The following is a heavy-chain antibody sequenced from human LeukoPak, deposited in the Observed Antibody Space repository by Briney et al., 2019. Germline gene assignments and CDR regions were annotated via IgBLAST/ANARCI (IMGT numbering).Heavy chain of an antibody. D-gene: IGHD6-13*01. CDR3: ARGPSSHMDF. Sequence: SETLSLTCSISGGSISSYYWYWIRRPAGKGLEWIGRSYSGGITNYNPSLKSRVTLSIDTSKNQFSLNLNSVTAADTAVYYCARGPSSHMDFRGQGTLVTVSS. V-gene: IGHV4-4*07. CDR1: GGSISSYY. J-gene: IGHJ4*02. CDR2: SYSGGIT.